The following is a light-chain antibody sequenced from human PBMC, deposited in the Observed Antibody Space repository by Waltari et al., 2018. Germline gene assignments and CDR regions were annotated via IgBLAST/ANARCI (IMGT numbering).Light chain of an antibody. V-gene: IGKV1-5*03. CDR1: QSISNY. CDR2: KAS. Sequence: DIQMTQSPSTLSASVGDTITITCRASQSISNYLAWYQQKPGKAPKPLIYKASSSGSGVPSRFSGSGSGTEFTLTISSLQPDDFATYYCQQYNTYSSFGRGTKLEIK. CDR3: QQYNTYSS. J-gene: IGKJ2*03.